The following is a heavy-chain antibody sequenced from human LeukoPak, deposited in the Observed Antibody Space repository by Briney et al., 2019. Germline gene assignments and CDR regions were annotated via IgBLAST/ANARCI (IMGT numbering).Heavy chain of an antibody. V-gene: IGHV3-64*01. CDR3: ASLYDSSGYYLGY. Sequence: GGSLRLSCAASGFTFSSHAMYWVRQAPWKELEFVSVISSNGGNTYYPNSVKGRFTISRDNSKNTLYLQMNSLRAEDTAVYYCASLYDSSGYYLGYWGQGTLVTVSS. D-gene: IGHD3-22*01. CDR1: GFTFSSHA. J-gene: IGHJ4*02. CDR2: ISSNGGNT.